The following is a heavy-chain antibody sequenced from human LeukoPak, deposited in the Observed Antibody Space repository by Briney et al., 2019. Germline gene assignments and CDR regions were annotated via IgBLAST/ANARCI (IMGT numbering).Heavy chain of an antibody. J-gene: IGHJ3*02. D-gene: IGHD1-14*01. CDR2: IWYSGDT. CDR1: GGSISSSS. Sequence: SETLSLTCTVSGGSISSSSWSWVRQDPGKRLEWIGFIWYSGDTDYNPSLRSRVTISVDTSKNQFSLKLNSVTAADTAVYYCARVVYRAFDIWGQGTMVTVSS. V-gene: IGHV4-59*01. CDR3: ARVVYRAFDI.